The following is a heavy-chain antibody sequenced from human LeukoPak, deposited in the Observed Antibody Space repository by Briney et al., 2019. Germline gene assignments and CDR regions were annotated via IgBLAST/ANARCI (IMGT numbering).Heavy chain of an antibody. CDR2: MYDSGST. Sequence: PSETLSLTCSVSGGSFSSYYWSWIRQPPGKGLELICYMYDSGSTNYNPSLKSRVTISVDTSKNQFSLRLSSVTAADTAVYYCARHGGSYTFDLWGQGVLVTVSS. D-gene: IGHD1-26*01. J-gene: IGHJ4*02. CDR1: GGSFSSYY. V-gene: IGHV4-59*01. CDR3: ARHGGSYTFDL.